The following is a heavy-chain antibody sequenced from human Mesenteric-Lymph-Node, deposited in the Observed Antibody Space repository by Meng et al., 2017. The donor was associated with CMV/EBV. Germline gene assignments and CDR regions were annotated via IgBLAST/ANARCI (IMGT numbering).Heavy chain of an antibody. J-gene: IGHJ4*02. D-gene: IGHD2-2*01. V-gene: IGHV5-51*01. CDR3: ARGSWVPAAFPDY. Sequence: GESLKISCKGSGYSFTSYWIGWVRQMPGKGLEWVGIIYPGDSDTRYSPSFQGQVTISADKSISTVYLQWSSLKASDTAMYYCARGSWVPAAFPDYWGQGTLVTVSS. CDR1: GYSFTSYW. CDR2: IYPGDSDT.